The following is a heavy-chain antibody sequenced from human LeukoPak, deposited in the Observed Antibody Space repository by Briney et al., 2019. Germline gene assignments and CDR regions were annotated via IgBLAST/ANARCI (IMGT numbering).Heavy chain of an antibody. D-gene: IGHD5-18*01. Sequence: PSETLSLTCTVSGGSVSSGGYYWSWIRQHPGQGLEWIGYIYYSGSTYYNPSLKSRVTISVDTSKNQFSLKLSSVTAADTAVYYCARVDTAMVIDYWGQGTLVTVSS. CDR3: ARVDTAMVIDY. CDR1: GGSVSSGGYY. CDR2: IYYSGST. V-gene: IGHV4-31*03. J-gene: IGHJ4*02.